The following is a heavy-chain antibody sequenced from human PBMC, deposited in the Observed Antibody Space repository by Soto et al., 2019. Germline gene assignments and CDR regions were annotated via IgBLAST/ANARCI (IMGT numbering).Heavy chain of an antibody. CDR1: GYIFLDYA. D-gene: IGHD2-15*01. V-gene: IGHV1-58*02. J-gene: IGHJ6*03. Sequence: SVKVSCKASGYIFLDYAIDWVRQAPGQRPEWVGWINAGNGNTNYGQKFQERVTITRDMSTSTAYMELSSLRSEDTAVYYCAADPHYCSGGSCYSSVSNYYYYYMDVWGKGTTVTVSS. CDR3: AADPHYCSGGSCYSSVSNYYYYYMDV. CDR2: INAGNGNT.